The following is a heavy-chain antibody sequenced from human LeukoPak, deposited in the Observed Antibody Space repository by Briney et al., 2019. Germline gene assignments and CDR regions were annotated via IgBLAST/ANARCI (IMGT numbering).Heavy chain of an antibody. CDR1: GGTFISYA. Sequence: ASVKVSCKASGGTFISYAISWVRQAPGQGLEWMGGIIPIFGTANYAQKFQGRVTITTDEPTSTAYMELSSLRSEDTAVYYCARGKVYDFWSGYSDYFDYWGQGTLVTVSS. V-gene: IGHV1-69*05. CDR2: IIPIFGTA. J-gene: IGHJ4*02. CDR3: ARGKVYDFWSGYSDYFDY. D-gene: IGHD3-3*01.